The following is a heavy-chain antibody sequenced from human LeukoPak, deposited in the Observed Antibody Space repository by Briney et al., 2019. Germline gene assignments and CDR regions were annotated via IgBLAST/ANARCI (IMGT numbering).Heavy chain of an antibody. CDR1: GYTFTSYG. J-gene: IGHJ3*02. CDR3: ARTYYDFWSGFDAFDI. CDR2: MNPNSGNT. V-gene: IGHV1-8*02. D-gene: IGHD3-3*01. Sequence: ASVKVSCKASGYTFTSYGISWVRQAPGQGLEWMGWMNPNSGNTGYAQKFQGRVTMTRNTSISTAYMELSSLRSEDTAVYYCARTYYDFWSGFDAFDIWGQGTMVTVSS.